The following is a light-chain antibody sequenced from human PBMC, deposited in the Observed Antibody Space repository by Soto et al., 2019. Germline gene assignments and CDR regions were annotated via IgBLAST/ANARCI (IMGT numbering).Light chain of an antibody. CDR1: QGISRW. CDR3: KKTNSFQFN. J-gene: IGKJ3*01. Sequence: DIQMAPSTWSVSASVGDRVTITCRASQGISRWLAWYQQKPGKAPKLMIYTAYRLQSGVQSRFSGSGSGTDFTLTIRSMQPEDFATYYCKKTNSFQFNVGTGTKVDIK. V-gene: IGKV1-12*01. CDR2: TAY.